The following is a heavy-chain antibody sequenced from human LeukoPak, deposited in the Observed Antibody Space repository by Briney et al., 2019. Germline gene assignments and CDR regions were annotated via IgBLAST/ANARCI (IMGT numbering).Heavy chain of an antibody. CDR2: IHYSGST. V-gene: IGHV4-39*01. Sequence: SETLSLTCTVSGGSISSSSYYWGWIRHPPGKGLEWIGSIHYSGSTYYNPSLRSRVTISVDTSKNQFSLKLSSVTAADTAVYYCARRALAVAGTPNYYYYMDVWGKGTTVTVSS. D-gene: IGHD6-19*01. J-gene: IGHJ6*03. CDR1: GGSISSSSYY. CDR3: ARRALAVAGTPNYYYYMDV.